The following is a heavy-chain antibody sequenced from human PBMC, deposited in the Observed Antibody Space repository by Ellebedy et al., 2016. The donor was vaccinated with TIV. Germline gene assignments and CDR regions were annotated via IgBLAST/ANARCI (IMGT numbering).Heavy chain of an antibody. CDR2: ISYDGSNK. CDR3: ARDVAGSYYFDY. CDR1: GFTFSSYA. Sequence: GESLKISXAASGFTFSSYAMHWVRQAPGKGLEWVAVISYDGSNKYYADSVKGRFTISRDNSKNTLYLQMNSLRAEDTAVYYCARDVAGSYYFDYWGQGTLVTVSS. J-gene: IGHJ4*02. V-gene: IGHV3-30-3*01. D-gene: IGHD6-13*01.